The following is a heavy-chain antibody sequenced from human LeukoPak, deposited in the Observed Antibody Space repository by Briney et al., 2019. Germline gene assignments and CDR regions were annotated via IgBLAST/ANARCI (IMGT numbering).Heavy chain of an antibody. CDR1: GFTFSSYS. D-gene: IGHD6-13*01. CDR3: ARGAAAADLHNYYYGMDV. CDR2: ISSSSSTI. J-gene: IGHJ6*02. Sequence: PGGSLRLSCAASGFTFSSYSMNWVRQAPGKGLEWVSYISSSSSTIYYADSVKGRFTISRDNAKNSLYLQMNSLRAEDTAVYYCARGAAAADLHNYYYGMDVWGQGTTVTVSS. V-gene: IGHV3-48*04.